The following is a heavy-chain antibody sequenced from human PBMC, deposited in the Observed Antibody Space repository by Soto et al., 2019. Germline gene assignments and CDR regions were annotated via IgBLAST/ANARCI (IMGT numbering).Heavy chain of an antibody. V-gene: IGHV4-61*01. CDR1: GGSVRTGSYH. D-gene: IGHD7-27*01. J-gene: IGHJ4*02. Sequence: QVQLQESGPGRVKPSETLSLTCSVSGGSVRTGSYHWSWIRQPPGKGLEWIGFIRKNGSPDYNPSFKSRVVVSIDRAKNQFSRKVNSVTAADSGVYFCARIGWGGDSWGQGTMVTVSS. CDR2: IRKNGSP. CDR3: ARIGWGGDS.